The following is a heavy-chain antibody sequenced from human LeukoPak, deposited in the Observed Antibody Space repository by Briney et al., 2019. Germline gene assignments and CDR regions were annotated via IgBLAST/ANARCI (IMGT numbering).Heavy chain of an antibody. CDR3: ARDGPNTLSGSYGDY. CDR1: GYTFTGYY. D-gene: IGHD1-26*01. CDR2: INPSGGST. J-gene: IGHJ4*02. V-gene: IGHV1-46*01. Sequence: ASVKVSCKASGYTFTGYYMHWVRQAPGQGLEWMGIINPSGGSTSYAQKFQGRVTMTRDTSTSTVYMGLSSLRSEDTAVYYCARDGPNTLSGSYGDYWGQGTLVTVSS.